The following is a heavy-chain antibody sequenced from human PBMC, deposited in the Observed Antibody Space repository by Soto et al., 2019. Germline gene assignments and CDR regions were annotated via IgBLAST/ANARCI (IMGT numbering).Heavy chain of an antibody. D-gene: IGHD4-17*01. Sequence: QVQLQESGPGLVKPSETLSLTCSVSGGSIGSYYWSWIRQPPGKGLEWIGYIYYSGNTNYNPSLKSRVTLSVDASKNQPSLKLISVTAADTAVYYCARQPPSTAAFDIWGQGTMVTVSS. CDR2: IYYSGNT. V-gene: IGHV4-59*08. J-gene: IGHJ3*02. CDR3: ARQPPSTAAFDI. CDR1: GGSIGSYY.